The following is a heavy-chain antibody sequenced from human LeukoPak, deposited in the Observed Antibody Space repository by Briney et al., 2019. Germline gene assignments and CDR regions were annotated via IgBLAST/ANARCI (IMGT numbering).Heavy chain of an antibody. V-gene: IGHV3-9*01. J-gene: IGHJ4*02. Sequence: GGSLRLSCAASGFTFDDYAMHWVRQAPGKGLEWVSGISWNSGSIGYADSVKGRFTISRDNAKNSLYLQMNSLRADDTALYYCAKAFHSGYDPYYFDYWGQGTLVTVSS. CDR2: ISWNSGSI. D-gene: IGHD5-12*01. CDR3: AKAFHSGYDPYYFDY. CDR1: GFTFDDYA.